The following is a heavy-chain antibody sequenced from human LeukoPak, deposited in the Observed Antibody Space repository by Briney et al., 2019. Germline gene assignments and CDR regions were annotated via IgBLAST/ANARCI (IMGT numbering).Heavy chain of an antibody. J-gene: IGHJ6*02. CDR1: GFTFSSYT. V-gene: IGHV3-21*01. Sequence: GGSLRLSCAASGFTFSSYTMNWVRQAPGKGLEWVSSISSSSTYIYYAESVKGRFTISRDNAKNSLYLQMNSLRAEDTAVYYCARPGYCSGTTCYSYKYYGMDVWGQGTTATVSS. CDR2: ISSSSTYI. D-gene: IGHD2-2*01. CDR3: ARPGYCSGTTCYSYKYYGMDV.